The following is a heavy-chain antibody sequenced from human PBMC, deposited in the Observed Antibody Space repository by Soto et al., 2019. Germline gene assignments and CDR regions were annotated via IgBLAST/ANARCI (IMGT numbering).Heavy chain of an antibody. V-gene: IGHV2-70*11. D-gene: IGHD3-10*01. Sequence: SGPTLVNPTQTLTLTCTFSGFSLSTSGMCVSWIRQPPGKALEWLARIDWDDDKYYSTSMKTRLTISKDPSKNLVVRTMTNMDPVDTATYYCARTRITMVRGVIIRTFDYWGQGTLVTVSS. CDR1: GFSLSTSGMC. J-gene: IGHJ4*02. CDR3: ARTRITMVRGVIIRTFDY. CDR2: IDWDDDK.